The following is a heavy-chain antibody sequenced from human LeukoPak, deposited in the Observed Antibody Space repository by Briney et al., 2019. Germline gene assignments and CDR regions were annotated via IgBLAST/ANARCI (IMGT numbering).Heavy chain of an antibody. CDR2: ISSSSSYT. CDR3: ARDQPPYYYDSSSFLPLDS. V-gene: IGHV3-21*01. CDR1: GFTFSRDS. J-gene: IGHJ4*02. D-gene: IGHD3-22*01. Sequence: GGSLRLSCAASGFTFSRDSMNWVRQSPGKGLEWVSSISSSSSYTYYADSVKGRFSISRDNAKNSLYLQMNSLRAEDTAVYYCARDQPPYYYDSSSFLPLDSWGQGTLVTVSS.